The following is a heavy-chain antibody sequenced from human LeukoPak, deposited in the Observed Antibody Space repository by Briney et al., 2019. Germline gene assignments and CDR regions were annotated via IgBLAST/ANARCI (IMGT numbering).Heavy chain of an antibody. CDR2: INTDGSST. CDR3: ARGTSGYSSSWSPPGGFDP. D-gene: IGHD6-13*01. Sequence: GRSLRLSCAASGFTFSSYWMHWVRQAPGKGLVWVSRINTDGSSTSYADSVKGRFTISRDNAKNTLYLQMNSLRAEDTAVYYCARGTSGYSSSWSPPGGFDPWGQGTLVTVSS. V-gene: IGHV3-74*01. J-gene: IGHJ5*02. CDR1: GFTFSSYW.